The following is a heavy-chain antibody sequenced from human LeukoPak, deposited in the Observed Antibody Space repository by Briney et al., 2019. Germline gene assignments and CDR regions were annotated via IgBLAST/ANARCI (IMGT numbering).Heavy chain of an antibody. CDR3: ATAEYYDSSGYYYFDY. Sequence: VASVKVSCKVSGYTLTELSMHWVRHAPGKGVEWMGGFDPEDGETIYAQKFQGRVTMTEDTSTDTAYMELSSLRSEDTAVYYCATAEYYDSSGYYYFDYWGQGTLVTVSS. V-gene: IGHV1-24*01. CDR2: FDPEDGET. D-gene: IGHD3-22*01. J-gene: IGHJ4*02. CDR1: GYTLTELS.